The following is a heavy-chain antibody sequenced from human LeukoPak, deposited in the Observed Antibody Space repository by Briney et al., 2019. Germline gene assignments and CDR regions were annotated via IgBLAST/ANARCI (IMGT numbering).Heavy chain of an antibody. Sequence: SETLSLTCTVSGGSISSSSYYWGWIRQPPGKGLEWIGSIYYSGSTYYNPSLKSRVTISVDTSKNQFSLKLSSVTAADTAVYYCAKSSYGSFFGYWGQGTLVTVSS. V-gene: IGHV4-39*01. J-gene: IGHJ4*02. CDR3: AKSSYGSFFGY. CDR2: IYYSGST. CDR1: GGSISSSSYY. D-gene: IGHD5-18*01.